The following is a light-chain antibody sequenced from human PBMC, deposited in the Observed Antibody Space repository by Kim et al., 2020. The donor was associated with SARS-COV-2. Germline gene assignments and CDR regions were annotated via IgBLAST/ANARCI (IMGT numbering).Light chain of an antibody. CDR2: GKN. V-gene: IGLV3-19*01. CDR3: NSRDSSGTVV. J-gene: IGLJ2*01. CDR1: SLRSYY. Sequence: SSELTQDPAVSVALGQTVRITCKGDSLRSYYASWYQQKPGQAPVLVIYGKNNRPSGIPDRLSGSSSGNTASLTITGAQAEDEADYYCNSRDSSGTVVFGG.